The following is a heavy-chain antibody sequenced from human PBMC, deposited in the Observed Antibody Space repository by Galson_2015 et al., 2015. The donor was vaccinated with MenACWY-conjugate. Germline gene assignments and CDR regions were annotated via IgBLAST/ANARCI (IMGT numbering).Heavy chain of an antibody. D-gene: IGHD1-1*01. Sequence: SVKVSCKASGYTFTSYYMHWVRQAPGQGLEWMGVINPSGGSTTYAQRFQGRVTITTDTSTSTVYMELSSLRSEDTAVYYCARIPFRTTGTTGWFDPWGQGTLVTVSS. CDR1: GYTFTSYY. V-gene: IGHV1-46*03. J-gene: IGHJ5*02. CDR3: ARIPFRTTGTTGWFDP. CDR2: INPSGGST.